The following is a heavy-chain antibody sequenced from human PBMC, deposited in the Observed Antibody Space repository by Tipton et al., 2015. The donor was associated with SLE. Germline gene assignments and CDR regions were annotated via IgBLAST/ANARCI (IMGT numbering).Heavy chain of an antibody. CDR2: VYSSGSS. Sequence: TLSLTCTVSGGSINSYYWSWIRQPPGKGPEWVGYVYSSGSSDYNPSLSSRVTISLDTSKKQFSLRLKSATAADTAVYYCARVGHGFDSSGYNSHYCYYMVVWGRGTTVTVSS. D-gene: IGHD3-22*01. V-gene: IGHV4-59*01. CDR3: ARVGHGFDSSGYNSHYCYYMVV. J-gene: IGHJ6*03. CDR1: GGSINSYY.